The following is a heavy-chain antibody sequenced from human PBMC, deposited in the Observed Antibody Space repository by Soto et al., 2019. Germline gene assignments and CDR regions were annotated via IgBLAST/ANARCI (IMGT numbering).Heavy chain of an antibody. D-gene: IGHD3-10*01. V-gene: IGHV1-3*01. CDR2: INAGNGNT. CDR3: GRGGGLSCGDPAPFSFAY. Sequence: ASVKVSCKASGYTFTSYAMHWVCQAPGQRLEWMGRINAGNGNTKYSQKFQGRVTITRDTSASTAYMELSSLRSEDTAVYYCGRGGGLSCGDPAPFSFAYWGHGTLVTVSS. J-gene: IGHJ4*01. CDR1: GYTFTSYA.